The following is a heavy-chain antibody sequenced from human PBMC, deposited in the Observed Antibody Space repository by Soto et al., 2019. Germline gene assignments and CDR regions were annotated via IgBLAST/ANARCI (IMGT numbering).Heavy chain of an antibody. CDR1: GFTFTSYA. V-gene: IGHV3-23*01. CDR3: AKATKGSLYYYYGMDV. J-gene: IGHJ6*04. Sequence: EVQLLESGGGLVQPGGSLRLSCAASGFTFTSYAMSWVRQAPGKGLEWVSVIGGGGGSTYYADSVKGRFTISRDNSNNTLYLQMNSLRAEDTAMYYCAKATKGSLYYYYGMDVWGKGTTVTVSS. CDR2: IGGGGGST.